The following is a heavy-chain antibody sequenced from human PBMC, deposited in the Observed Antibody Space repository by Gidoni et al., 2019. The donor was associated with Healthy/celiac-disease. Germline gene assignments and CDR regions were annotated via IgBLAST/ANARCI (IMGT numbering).Heavy chain of an antibody. V-gene: IGHV4-34*01. Sequence: QVQLQQWGAGLLKPSETLSLTRAVYGGSFSGYYWSWIRQPPGKGLEWIGEINHSGSTNYNPSLKSRVTISVDTSKNQFSLKLSSVTAADTAVYYCATGYYYGSGSYSGWGQGTLVTVSS. J-gene: IGHJ4*02. D-gene: IGHD3-10*01. CDR2: INHSGST. CDR3: ATGYYYGSGSYSG. CDR1: GGSFSGYY.